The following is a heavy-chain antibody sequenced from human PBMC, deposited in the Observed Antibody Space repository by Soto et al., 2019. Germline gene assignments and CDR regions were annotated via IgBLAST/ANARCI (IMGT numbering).Heavy chain of an antibody. J-gene: IGHJ6*02. V-gene: IGHV1-24*01. Sequence: ASVKASCKDSGYTLTEISRHSVQQAPGKGLEWMGRFDPEGGETFYAQKYQGRVTMTEDTSSDTAYMELSSLRSEDTGVYYCATLRWLRGCYYVMDVWGQGTTVTVSS. D-gene: IGHD5-12*01. CDR3: ATLRWLRGCYYVMDV. CDR2: FDPEGGET. CDR1: GYTLTEIS.